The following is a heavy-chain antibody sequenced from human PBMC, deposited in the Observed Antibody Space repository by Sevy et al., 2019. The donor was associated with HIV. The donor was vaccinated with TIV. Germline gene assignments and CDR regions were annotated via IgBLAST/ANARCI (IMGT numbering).Heavy chain of an antibody. CDR1: DDSISSSNYF. CDR3: ARHGSWSLYFDY. J-gene: IGHJ4*02. V-gene: IGHV4-39*01. Sequence: SETLSLTCSVSDDSISSSNYFWGWIRQPPGKGLEWIGSIYYTATTYYNPSLKSRFTLSVDTSKKQFSLKLSSVTAADTALYYCARHGSWSLYFDYWGQGILVTVSS. CDR2: IYYTATT. D-gene: IGHD6-13*01.